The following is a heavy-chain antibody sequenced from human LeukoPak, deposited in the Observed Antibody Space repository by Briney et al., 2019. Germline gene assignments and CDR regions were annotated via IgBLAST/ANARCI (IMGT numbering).Heavy chain of an antibody. CDR1: GGSVSSGSYY. V-gene: IGHV4-61*01. Sequence: PSETLSLTCIVSGGSVSSGSYYWSWIRQPPGKGLEWIGYIYYNANTNSNPSLKSRVTISLDTSKNQFSLRLSSVTAADTAVYYCARGHDENAFDIWGQGTMVTVSS. CDR2: IYYNANT. J-gene: IGHJ3*02. D-gene: IGHD3-3*01. CDR3: ARGHDENAFDI.